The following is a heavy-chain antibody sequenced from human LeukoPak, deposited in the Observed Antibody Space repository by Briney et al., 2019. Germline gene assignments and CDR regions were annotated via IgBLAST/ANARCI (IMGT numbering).Heavy chain of an antibody. V-gene: IGHV3-23*01. J-gene: IGHJ4*02. D-gene: IGHD2-15*01. CDR2: ISGSGGST. CDR3: AREFSRPDCSGGSCYEMVDS. Sequence: GASLRLSCAASGFTFSSCAMSWVRQAPGKGLEWVSAISGSGGSTYYADSVKGRFTISRDNAKNSLYLQMNSLRAEDTAVYYCAREFSRPDCSGGSCYEMVDSWGQGTLVTVSS. CDR1: GFTFSSCA.